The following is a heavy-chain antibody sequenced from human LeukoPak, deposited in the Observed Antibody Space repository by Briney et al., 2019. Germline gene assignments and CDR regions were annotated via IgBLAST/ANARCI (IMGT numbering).Heavy chain of an antibody. CDR3: AKRGSYNSDFFDY. Sequence: GGSLRLSCAASGFTFSDYAISWVRQAPAKGLEWVSAVSGSGGSTYYADSVKGRFTISRDNSKNTLYLQMNSLRAGDTAVYYCAKRGSYNSDFFDYWGQGTLVTVSS. CDR1: GFTFSDYA. V-gene: IGHV3-23*01. J-gene: IGHJ4*02. CDR2: VSGSGGST. D-gene: IGHD1-26*01.